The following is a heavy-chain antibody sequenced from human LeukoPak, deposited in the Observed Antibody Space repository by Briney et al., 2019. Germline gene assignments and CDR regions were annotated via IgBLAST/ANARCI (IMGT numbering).Heavy chain of an antibody. CDR3: MRQNRAYFFGH. V-gene: IGHV3-21*01. CDR1: GFTFSTYT. Sequence: PGGSLRLSCAASGFTFSTYTMNWVRQAPGKGLEWVSSISSSGRNIYYADSVKGRFTIYRDNSNNSLYLQMSSLRVEDTAVYFCMRQNRAYFFGHWGQGTLVTVSS. D-gene: IGHD3-3*01. CDR2: ISSSGRNI. J-gene: IGHJ1*01.